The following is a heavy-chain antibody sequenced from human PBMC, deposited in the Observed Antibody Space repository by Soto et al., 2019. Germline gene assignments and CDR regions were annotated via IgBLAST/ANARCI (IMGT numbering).Heavy chain of an antibody. J-gene: IGHJ5*02. V-gene: IGHV3-64D*06. CDR2: ISSNGGST. D-gene: IGHD1-26*01. CDR1: GFTFSSYA. CDR3: VKEGRSYYVEEPPQFDP. Sequence: GGSLRLSCSASGFTFSSYAMHWVRQAPGKGLEYVSAISSNGGSTYYADSVKGRFTISRDNSKNTLYLQMSSLRAEDTAVYYCVKEGRSYYVEEPPQFDPWGQGTLVTVSS.